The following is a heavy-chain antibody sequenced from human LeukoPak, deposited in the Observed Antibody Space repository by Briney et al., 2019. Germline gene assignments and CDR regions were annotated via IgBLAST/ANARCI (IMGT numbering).Heavy chain of an antibody. V-gene: IGHV3-7*01. J-gene: IGHJ4*02. D-gene: IGHD3-22*01. CDR3: ARSITMIVVVITTLFDY. CDR2: IKQDGSEK. CDR1: GFTFSSYW. Sequence: GGSLRLSCAASGFTFSSYWMSWVRQAPGKGLEWVANIKQDGSEKYYVDSVKGRFTISRDNAKNSLYLQMNSLRAEDTAVYYCARSITMIVVVITTLFDYWGQGTLVTVSS.